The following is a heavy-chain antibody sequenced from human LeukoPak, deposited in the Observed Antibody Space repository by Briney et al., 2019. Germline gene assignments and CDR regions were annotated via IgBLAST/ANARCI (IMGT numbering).Heavy chain of an antibody. CDR1: GFIFSGYD. V-gene: IGHV3-30*19. CDR2: ISYDGSNK. CDR3: ARDPPIAVAGPGNFQH. J-gene: IGHJ1*01. D-gene: IGHD6-19*01. Sequence: GGSLRLSCAASGFIFSGYDLHWVRQAPGKGLEWVAVISYDGSNKYYADSVKGRFTISRDNSKNTLYLQMNSLRAEDTAVYYCARDPPIAVAGPGNFQHWGQAPWSPSPQ.